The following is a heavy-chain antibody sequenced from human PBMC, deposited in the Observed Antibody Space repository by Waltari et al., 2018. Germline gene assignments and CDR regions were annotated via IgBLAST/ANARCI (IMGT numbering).Heavy chain of an antibody. V-gene: IGHV1-69*02. Sequence: HVQLEQSGAEVKKPGSSVKVSCKASGGTFSTYTVTWVRQAPGQGLEWMGSIIPFHGISKYAQSLQARLTITVEQSTNTGYMELNNLRPEDTGVYYCARSGEMKGTVDYWGQGTLVTVSS. CDR3: ARSGEMKGTVDY. J-gene: IGHJ4*02. D-gene: IGHD1-1*01. CDR2: IIPFHGIS. CDR1: GGTFSTYT.